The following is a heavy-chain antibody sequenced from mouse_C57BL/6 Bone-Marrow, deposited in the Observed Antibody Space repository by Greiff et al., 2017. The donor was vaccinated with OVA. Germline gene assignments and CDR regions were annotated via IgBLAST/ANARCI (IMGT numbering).Heavy chain of an antibody. CDR1: GYSITSGYY. CDR3: ARRGGIYYGYDEFAY. Sequence: VQLKESGPGLVKPSQSLSLTCSVTGYSITSGYYWNWIRQFPGNKLEWMGYISYDGSNNYNPSLKNRISITRDTSKNQFFLKLNSVTTEDTATYYCARRGGIYYGYDEFAYWGQGTLVTVSA. D-gene: IGHD2-2*01. J-gene: IGHJ3*01. V-gene: IGHV3-6*01. CDR2: ISYDGSN.